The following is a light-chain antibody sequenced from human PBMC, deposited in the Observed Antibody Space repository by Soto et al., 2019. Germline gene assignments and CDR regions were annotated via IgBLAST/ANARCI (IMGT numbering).Light chain of an antibody. CDR2: DNN. Sequence: QSVLTQPPSASGTPGQRVTISCSGSNSNIGSNTVNWYQQLPGTAPKLLIYDNNKRPSGVPGRFSDSKSGTNASLAISGLQSEDEADYYCSSWDARLNGVIFGGGTKLTVL. CDR3: SSWDARLNGVI. J-gene: IGLJ2*01. V-gene: IGLV1-44*01. CDR1: NSNIGSNT.